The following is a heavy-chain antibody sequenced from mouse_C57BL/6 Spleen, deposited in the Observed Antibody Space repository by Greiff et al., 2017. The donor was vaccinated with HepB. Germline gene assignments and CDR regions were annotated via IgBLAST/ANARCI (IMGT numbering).Heavy chain of an antibody. CDR3: ARDRPYSNYDY. V-gene: IGHV3-6*01. D-gene: IGHD2-5*01. Sequence: EVQLQESGPGLVKPSQSLSLTCSVTGYSITSGYYWNWIRQFPGNKLEWMGYISYDGSNNYNPSLKNRISITRDTSKNQFFLKLNSVTTEDTATYYCARDRPYSNYDYWGQGTTLTVSS. CDR2: ISYDGSN. J-gene: IGHJ2*01. CDR1: GYSITSGYY.